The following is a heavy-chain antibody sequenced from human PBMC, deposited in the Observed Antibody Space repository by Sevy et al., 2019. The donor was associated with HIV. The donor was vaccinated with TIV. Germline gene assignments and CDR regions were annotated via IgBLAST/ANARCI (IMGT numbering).Heavy chain of an antibody. CDR2: IIPIFGTA. V-gene: IGHV1-69*13. CDR3: AREVVTMVPGVITEGFYYYYGMAV. Sequence: ASVKVSCKASGGTFSSYAISWVRQAPGQGLEWMGGIIPIFGTANYAQKFQGRVTITADESTSTAYMELSSLRSEDTAVYHCAREVVTMVPGVITEGFYYYYGMAVWGQGTTVTISS. D-gene: IGHD3-10*01. J-gene: IGHJ6*02. CDR1: GGTFSSYA.